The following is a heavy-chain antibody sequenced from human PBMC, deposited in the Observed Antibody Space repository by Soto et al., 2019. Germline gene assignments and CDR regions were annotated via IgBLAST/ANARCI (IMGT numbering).Heavy chain of an antibody. Sequence: QVQLVQSGPEVKQPGASVNVSCKASGYTFASYGVTWVRQAPGQGLEWMGWISVYNGNTNYAQKLQGRVSMTADTSTNTGDMELRSLRSDDTAVYFCARDRSSSWYGDHWGQGTLVTVSS. CDR2: ISVYNGNT. CDR3: ARDRSSSWYGDH. V-gene: IGHV1-18*01. CDR1: GYTFASYG. J-gene: IGHJ4*02. D-gene: IGHD6-13*01.